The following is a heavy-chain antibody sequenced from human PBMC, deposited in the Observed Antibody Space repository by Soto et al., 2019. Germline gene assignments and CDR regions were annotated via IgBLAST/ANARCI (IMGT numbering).Heavy chain of an antibody. CDR2: IDYSGTT. Sequence: QVQLQESGPGLVKPSQTLSLTCTVSSGSITSYNHYWTWIRQAPGKGLECIGYIDYSGTTNYSPSLQGRVTISVDKSKNQFSLSLTSVTAADTAVYYCARGSRGPRWFDPWGQGALVTVSS. CDR3: ARGSRGPRWFDP. D-gene: IGHD5-12*01. V-gene: IGHV4-30-4*01. J-gene: IGHJ5*02. CDR1: SGSITSYNHY.